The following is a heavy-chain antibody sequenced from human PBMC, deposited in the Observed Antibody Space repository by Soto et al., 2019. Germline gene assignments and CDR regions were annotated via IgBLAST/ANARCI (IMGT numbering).Heavy chain of an antibody. CDR2: INPNSGGT. Sequence: QVQLVQSGAEVKKPGASVKVSCNASGYTFTGYYMHWVRQAPGQGLEWMGWINPNSGGTNYAQKFQGRVTMTRDTSISTAYMELSRLRSDDTAVYYCARDIVVVVAATPRPYYYYYGTDVWGQGTTVTVSS. CDR3: ARDIVVVVAATPRPYYYYYGTDV. CDR1: GYTFTGYY. V-gene: IGHV1-2*02. J-gene: IGHJ6*02. D-gene: IGHD2-15*01.